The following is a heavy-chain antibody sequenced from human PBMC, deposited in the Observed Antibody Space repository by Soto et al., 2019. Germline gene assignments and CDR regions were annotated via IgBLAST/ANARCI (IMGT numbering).Heavy chain of an antibody. Sequence: VGSLRLSCAASGFTFSSHAMHWVRQTPGKGLEWVSYISSSRSTIYYADSVKGRFTISRDNAKNSLYLQMNSLRAEDTAVYYCARHPERIAQIGWFDPWGQGTLVTVSS. CDR3: ARHPERIAQIGWFDP. D-gene: IGHD6-13*01. V-gene: IGHV3-48*01. J-gene: IGHJ5*02. CDR1: GFTFSSHA. CDR2: ISSSRSTI.